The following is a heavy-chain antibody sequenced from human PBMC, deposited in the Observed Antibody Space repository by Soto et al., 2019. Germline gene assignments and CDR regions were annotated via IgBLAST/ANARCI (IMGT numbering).Heavy chain of an antibody. Sequence: PSETLCLTCTVSGGSISSYYWSWIRQPPGKGLEWIGYIYYSGSTNYNPSLKSRVTISVDTSKNQFSLKLSSVTAADTAVYYCARRYGPGFDYWGQGTLVTVSS. CDR1: GGSISSYY. J-gene: IGHJ4*02. D-gene: IGHD4-17*01. CDR3: ARRYGPGFDY. CDR2: IYYSGST. V-gene: IGHV4-59*08.